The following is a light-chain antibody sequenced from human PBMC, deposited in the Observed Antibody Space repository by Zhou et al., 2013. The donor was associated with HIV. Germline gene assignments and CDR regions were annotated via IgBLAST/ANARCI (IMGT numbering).Light chain of an antibody. CDR3: QQGGT. V-gene: IGKV3-15*01. CDR2: GAS. CDR1: QSVSSN. J-gene: IGKJ1*01. Sequence: DIVLTQSPATLSVSPGERATLSCRASQSVSSNLAWYQQKPGQAPRLLIYGASTRATGIPARFSGTGSGTEFTLTISSLQSEDFAIYYCQQGGTFGQGTKVEIK.